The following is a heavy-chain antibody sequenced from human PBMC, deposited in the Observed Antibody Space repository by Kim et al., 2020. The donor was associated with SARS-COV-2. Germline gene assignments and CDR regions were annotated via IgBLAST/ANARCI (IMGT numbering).Heavy chain of an antibody. J-gene: IGHJ4*02. CDR3: ARETAAYSE. D-gene: IGHD4-4*01. V-gene: IGHV3-7*03. Sequence: GGSLRLSCVASGLTFSRKWMSWVRQAPGKGLEWVANIKQDGSETNYVDSVRGRFTISRDNAKKSLYLQMNNLRPDDTAVYYCARETAAYSEWGQGTLVTVSS. CDR2: IKQDGSET. CDR1: GLTFSRKW.